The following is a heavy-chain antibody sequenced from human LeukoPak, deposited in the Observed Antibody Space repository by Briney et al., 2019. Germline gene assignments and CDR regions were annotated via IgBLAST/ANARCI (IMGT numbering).Heavy chain of an antibody. J-gene: IGHJ4*02. Sequence: PGGSLRLSCVASGFTFSSYGMSWVRRAPGKGLEWVSGISGSGGSTYYADSVKGRFTISRDNSKNTLYLQMNSLRVEDTAVYYCAPQGGRVPWKMGFDYWGQGTLVTVSS. CDR3: APQGGRVPWKMGFDY. CDR2: ISGSGGST. D-gene: IGHD1-1*01. CDR1: GFTFSSYG. V-gene: IGHV3-23*01.